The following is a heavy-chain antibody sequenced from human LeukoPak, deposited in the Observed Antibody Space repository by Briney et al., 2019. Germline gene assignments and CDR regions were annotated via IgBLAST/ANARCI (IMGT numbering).Heavy chain of an antibody. Sequence: PSETLSLTCTVSGGSISSGGYYWSWIRQHPGKGLEWIGYIYYSGSTYYNPSLKSRVTISVDTSKNQFSLKLSSVTAADTAVYYGARELRYFDCLPHVFDIWGKGTMVTVSS. CDR2: IYYSGST. CDR3: ARELRYFDCLPHVFDI. CDR1: GGSISSGGYY. J-gene: IGHJ3*02. V-gene: IGHV4-31*03. D-gene: IGHD3-9*01.